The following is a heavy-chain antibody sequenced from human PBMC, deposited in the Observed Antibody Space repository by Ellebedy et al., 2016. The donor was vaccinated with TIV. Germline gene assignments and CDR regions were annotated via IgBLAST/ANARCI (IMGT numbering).Heavy chain of an antibody. Sequence: LRLSCAISGDSVSSNSAGWNWIRQSPSRGLEWRGRTYYRSKWYNDYAVSVKSRITINPDTSKNQFSLQLNSVTPEDTAVYYCARRSSRNVMDVWGQGTTVTVSS. J-gene: IGHJ6*02. V-gene: IGHV6-1*01. CDR3: ARRSSRNVMDV. CDR1: GDSVSSNSAG. D-gene: IGHD6-13*01. CDR2: TYYRSKWYN.